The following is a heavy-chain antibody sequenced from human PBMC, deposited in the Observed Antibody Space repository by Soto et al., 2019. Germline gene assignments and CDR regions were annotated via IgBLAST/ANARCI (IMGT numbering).Heavy chain of an antibody. V-gene: IGHV7-4-1*01. CDR2: INTNTGNP. D-gene: IGHD6-13*01. Sequence: GASVKVSCKASGYTFTSYAMNWVRQAPGQGLEWMGWINTNTGNPTYAQGFTGRFVFSLDTSVSTTYLQICSLKAEDTAVYYCARDFTGYSSWPRYYYYYGMDVWGQGTTVTVSS. CDR1: GYTFTSYA. CDR3: ARDFTGYSSWPRYYYYYGMDV. J-gene: IGHJ6*02.